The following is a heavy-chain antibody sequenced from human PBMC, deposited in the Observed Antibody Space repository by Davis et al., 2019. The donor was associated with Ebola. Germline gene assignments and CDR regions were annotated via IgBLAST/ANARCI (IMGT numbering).Heavy chain of an antibody. CDR2: INPSGGST. Sequence: AASVKVSCKASGYTFTSYYIHWVRQAPGQGLEWMGMINPSGGSTKNAQKFQGRVTMTRDTSTSTVYMQLSSLRSEDTAVYYCARGHITVALEYWGQGTLVTVSS. CDR1: GYTFTSYY. CDR3: ARGHITVALEY. J-gene: IGHJ4*02. V-gene: IGHV1-46*03. D-gene: IGHD4-23*01.